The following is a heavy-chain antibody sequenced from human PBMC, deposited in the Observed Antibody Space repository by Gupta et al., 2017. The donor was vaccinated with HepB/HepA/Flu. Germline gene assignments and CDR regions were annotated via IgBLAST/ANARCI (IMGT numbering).Heavy chain of an antibody. CDR1: GFTFSSYS. CDR3: ARRGLYNWNPFGY. Sequence: EVQLVESGGGLVKPGGSLRLSCAASGFTFSSYSMNWVRQARGKGLEWVSSSSSSSSYIYYADSVKGRFTISRDNAKNSLYLQMNSLRAEDTAVYYCARRGLYNWNPFGYWGQGTLVAVSS. V-gene: IGHV3-21*01. J-gene: IGHJ4*02. CDR2: SSSSSSYI. D-gene: IGHD1-20*01.